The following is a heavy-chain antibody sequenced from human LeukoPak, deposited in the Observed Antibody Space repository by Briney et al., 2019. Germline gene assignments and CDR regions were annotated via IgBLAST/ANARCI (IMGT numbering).Heavy chain of an antibody. V-gene: IGHV3-48*01. CDR2: ISSSSSTI. J-gene: IGHJ4*02. CDR3: ARGAYYYED. CDR1: GFTFSNYA. Sequence: GGSLRLSCAASGFTFSNYAMSWVRQAPGKGLEWVSHISSSSSTIYYADSVKGRFTISRDNAKNSLYLQMNSLRAEDTAVYYCARGAYYYEDWGQGTLVTVFS.